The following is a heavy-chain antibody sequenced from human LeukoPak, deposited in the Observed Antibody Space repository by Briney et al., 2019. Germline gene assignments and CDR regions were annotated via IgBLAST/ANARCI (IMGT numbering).Heavy chain of an antibody. Sequence: ASVKVSCKASGYTFTSYYMHWVRQAPGQGLEWMGIINPSGGSTSYAQKFQGRVTMTRDTSTSTVYMELSSLRSEDTAVYYCAKDLGLVVVAATLDYWGQGTLVTVSS. V-gene: IGHV1-46*01. CDR1: GYTFTSYY. CDR3: AKDLGLVVVAATLDY. CDR2: INPSGGST. J-gene: IGHJ4*02. D-gene: IGHD2-15*01.